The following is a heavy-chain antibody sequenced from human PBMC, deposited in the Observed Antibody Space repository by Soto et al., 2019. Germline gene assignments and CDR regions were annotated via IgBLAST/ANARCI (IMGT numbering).Heavy chain of an antibody. Sequence: SETLSLTCTVSGGSISSYYWSWIRQPPGKGLEWIGYIYYSGSTNYNPSLKSRVTISVDTSKNQFSLKLSSVTAADTAVYYCARQARYGDYYFDYWGQGTLVTVSS. CDR3: ARQARYGDYYFDY. J-gene: IGHJ4*02. CDR1: GGSISSYY. V-gene: IGHV4-59*08. CDR2: IYYSGST. D-gene: IGHD4-17*01.